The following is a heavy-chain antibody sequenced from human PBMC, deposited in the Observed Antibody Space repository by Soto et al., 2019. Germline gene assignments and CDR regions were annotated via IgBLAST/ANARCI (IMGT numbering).Heavy chain of an antibody. CDR1: GFTFSDYS. CDR2: ISRSSNTI. CDR3: ARGWAEMTTVTPRPMDV. Sequence: EVQLVESGGGLVQPGGSLRLSCAASGFTFSDYSINWVRQAPGKGLEWISYISRSSNTIFYADSVKGRFTISRDNAKNSLYLQMNSLGADDTAVYFCARGWAEMTTVTPRPMDVWGQGTTVIVSS. D-gene: IGHD4-17*01. J-gene: IGHJ6*02. V-gene: IGHV3-48*04.